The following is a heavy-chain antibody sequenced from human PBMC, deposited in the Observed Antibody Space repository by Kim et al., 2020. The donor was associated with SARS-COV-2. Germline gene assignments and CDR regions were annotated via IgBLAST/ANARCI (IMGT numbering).Heavy chain of an antibody. CDR3: TKYSGRNPFDY. J-gene: IGHJ4*02. D-gene: IGHD1-26*01. Sequence: TNYEQRFQSRVTMTRDTSTTTVYMELSSLRSEDTAVYYCTKYSGRNPFDYWGQGTLVTVSS. V-gene: IGHV1-46*01. CDR2: T.